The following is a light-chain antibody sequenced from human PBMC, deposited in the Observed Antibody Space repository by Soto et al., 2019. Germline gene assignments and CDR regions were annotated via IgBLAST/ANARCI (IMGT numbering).Light chain of an antibody. J-gene: IGLJ1*01. CDR2: EVT. CDR1: SSDVGGYNH. V-gene: IGLV2-14*01. Sequence: QSVLTQPVSVSGSPGQSITISCTGTSSDVGGYNHVSWYQIHPGKAPKLIIYEVTSRPSGVSYRFSGSKSGNSASLTISGLQAEDEADYYCSSYASSSSYVFGGGTKVTVL. CDR3: SSYASSSSYV.